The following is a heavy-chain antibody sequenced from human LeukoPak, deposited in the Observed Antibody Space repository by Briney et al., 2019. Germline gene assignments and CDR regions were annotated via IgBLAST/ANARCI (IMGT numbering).Heavy chain of an antibody. Sequence: ASVKVSCKASGYTFTDYYMHWVRQAPGQGLEWMGWINPNSGGTNYGKKFQGRVTMTRDTSISTAYMELSRLRSDDTAVYYCARGSILGLSGSYGYWGQGTLVTVSS. D-gene: IGHD1-26*01. CDR3: ARGSILGLSGSYGY. V-gene: IGHV1-2*02. CDR1: GYTFTDYY. CDR2: INPNSGGT. J-gene: IGHJ4*02.